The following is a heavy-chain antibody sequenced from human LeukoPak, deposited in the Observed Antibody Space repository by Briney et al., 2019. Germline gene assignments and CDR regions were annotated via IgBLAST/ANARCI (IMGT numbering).Heavy chain of an antibody. CDR1: GFTFSSYW. Sequence: GGSLRLSCAASGFTFSSYWMSWVRQAPGKGLEWVAFIRYDGSNKYYADSVKGRFTISRDNSKNTLYLQMNSLRAEDTAVYYCAKDRRSYYYDSSGSPFDPWGQGTLVTVSS. CDR3: AKDRRSYYYDSSGSPFDP. V-gene: IGHV3-30*02. D-gene: IGHD3-22*01. J-gene: IGHJ5*02. CDR2: IRYDGSNK.